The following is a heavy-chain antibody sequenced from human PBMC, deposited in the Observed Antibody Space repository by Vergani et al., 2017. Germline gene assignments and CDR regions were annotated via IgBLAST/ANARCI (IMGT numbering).Heavy chain of an antibody. J-gene: IGHJ4*02. Sequence: QVQLVETGGGVVQPGGSLRLYCATSGFSFTTYGAHWVRQAPGKGLEWVAFIGYDGRIKYNVDSVKGRFTISRDNSKKTLSLQMRSLRADDTAVYYCAKDGREHSDYGYLDYWGQGALVTVSS. CDR3: AKDGREHSDYGYLDY. CDR1: GFSFTTYG. D-gene: IGHD4-17*01. V-gene: IGHV3-30*02. CDR2: IGYDGRIK.